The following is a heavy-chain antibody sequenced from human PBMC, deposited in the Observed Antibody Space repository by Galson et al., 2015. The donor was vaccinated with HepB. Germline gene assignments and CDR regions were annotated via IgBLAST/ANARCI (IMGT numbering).Heavy chain of an antibody. CDR3: ARPHETMVRGGRLFDY. D-gene: IGHD3-10*01. CDR2: INAGNGNT. Sequence: SVKVSCKASGYTFTSYAMHWVRQAPGQRLEWMGWINAGNGNTKYSQKFQGRVTITRDTSASTAYMELSSLRSEDTAVYYCARPHETMVRGGRLFDYWGQGTLVTVSS. CDR1: GYTFTSYA. V-gene: IGHV1-3*01. J-gene: IGHJ4*02.